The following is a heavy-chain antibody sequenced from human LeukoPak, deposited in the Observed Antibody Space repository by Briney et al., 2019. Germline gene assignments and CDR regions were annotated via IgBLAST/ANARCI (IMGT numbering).Heavy chain of an antibody. J-gene: IGHJ4*02. V-gene: IGHV3-21*01. CDR3: ARERTDLDY. Sequence: GGSLRLSCTGSGFSFGDYAMSWVRQAPGKGLEWVSSISSSSSYIYYADSVKGRFTISRDNAKNSLYLQMNSLRAEDTAVYYCARERTDLDYWGQGTLVTVSS. CDR2: ISSSSSYI. CDR1: GFSFGDYA.